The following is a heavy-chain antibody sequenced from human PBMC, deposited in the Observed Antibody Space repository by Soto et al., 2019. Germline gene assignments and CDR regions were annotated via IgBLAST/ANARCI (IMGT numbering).Heavy chain of an antibody. Sequence: GGSLRRSCVDSGFTFRSYGMMWVRQAPGKGLEWVSAISQSAGGDTYYADSVKGRFTISRDDSKNTLYLQMDSLRPEDTAQYYCAGWNYDYWGQVTQVTVTS. CDR2: ISQSAGGDT. CDR1: GFTFRSYG. CDR3: AGWNYDY. D-gene: IGHD1-7*01. J-gene: IGHJ4*02. V-gene: IGHV3-23*01.